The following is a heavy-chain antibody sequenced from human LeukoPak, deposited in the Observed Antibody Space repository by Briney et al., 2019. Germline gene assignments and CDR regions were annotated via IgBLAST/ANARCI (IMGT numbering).Heavy chain of an antibody. J-gene: IGHJ5*02. D-gene: IGHD2-8*01. V-gene: IGHV4-34*01. Sequence: ASETLSLTCSVYGGSFSGFYWNWIRQPPGKGLEWIEEINHSGSTHYSPSLKSRLSISVDPSKNQFSLKLSSVTAADTAVYYCARGGGYCTNNVCPPWFDPWGQGALVTVSS. CDR2: INHSGST. CDR1: GGSFSGFY. CDR3: ARGGGYCTNNVCPPWFDP.